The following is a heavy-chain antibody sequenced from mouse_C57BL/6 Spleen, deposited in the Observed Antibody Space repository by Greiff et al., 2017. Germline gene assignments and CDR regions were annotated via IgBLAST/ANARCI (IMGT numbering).Heavy chain of an antibody. Sequence: EVKLVESGGGLVKPGGSLKLSCAASGFTFSSYAMSWVRQTPEKRLEWVATISDGGSYTYYPDNVKGRFTISRDNAKNNLYLQMSHLKSEDTAMYYYARERTTVRGDYFDYWGQGTTLTVSS. CDR1: GFTFSSYA. D-gene: IGHD1-1*01. J-gene: IGHJ2*01. V-gene: IGHV5-4*01. CDR2: ISDGGSYT. CDR3: ARERTTVRGDYFDY.